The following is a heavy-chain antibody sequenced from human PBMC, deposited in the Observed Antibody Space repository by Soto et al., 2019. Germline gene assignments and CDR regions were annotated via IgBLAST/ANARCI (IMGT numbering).Heavy chain of an antibody. J-gene: IGHJ5*02. CDR2: IYYTGNT. V-gene: IGHV4-39*01. CDR3: ARSSRQQHCSGDSCYSSWFEP. CDR1: GGSISSSTYY. Sequence: SETRSLTCIVSGGSISSSTYYWGWIRQPPGKGLDYIAIIYYTGNTYYNPSLKSRVTISVDTSKNQISLKLSSVTAADTAVYYCARSSRQQHCSGDSCYSSWFEPGGQGTLVPVSS. D-gene: IGHD2-15*01.